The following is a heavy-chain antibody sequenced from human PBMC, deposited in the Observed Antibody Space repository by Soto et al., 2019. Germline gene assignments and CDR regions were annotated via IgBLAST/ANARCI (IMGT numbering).Heavy chain of an antibody. J-gene: IGHJ4*02. V-gene: IGHV4-39*01. D-gene: IGHD1-26*01. CDR3: ARVQWELLSYFDY. Sequence: PXETLSLTCTVSGGSISSSNYYLAWIRQSPGKGLEWVATLYYSGSTYSNPSLKSRVTISVDTSKNQFSLKLSSVTAADTAVYYCARVQWELLSYFDYWGLGTLVTVSS. CDR1: GGSISSSNYY. CDR2: LYYSGST.